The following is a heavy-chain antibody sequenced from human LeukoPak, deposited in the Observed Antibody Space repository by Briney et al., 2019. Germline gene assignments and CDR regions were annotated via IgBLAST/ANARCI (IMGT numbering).Heavy chain of an antibody. D-gene: IGHD3-22*01. V-gene: IGHV1-2*06. CDR1: GYTFTGYY. CDR2: INPNSGGT. CDR3: ARADSYDSSGKLD. Sequence: ASVKVSCKASGYTFTGYYMHWVRQAPGQGLEWMGRINPNSGGTNYAQKFQGRVTMTRDTSISTAYMELSRLRSDDTAVYYCARADSYDSSGKLDWGQGTLVTVSS. J-gene: IGHJ4*02.